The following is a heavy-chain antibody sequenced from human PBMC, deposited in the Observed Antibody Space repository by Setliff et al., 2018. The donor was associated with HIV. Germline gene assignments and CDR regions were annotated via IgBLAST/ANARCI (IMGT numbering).Heavy chain of an antibody. D-gene: IGHD3-10*01. CDR1: GYSFTFYG. CDR2: VSVYNGNT. CDR3: TTPGVGAGAFDI. Sequence: ASVKVSCKASGYSFTFYGLHWVRQAPGQGLEWMGWVSVYNGNTKYAENFQDRLTLTTDASTGTGFMELRGLRSDDTAVYYCTTPGVGAGAFDIWGRGTMVTVSS. J-gene: IGHJ3*02. V-gene: IGHV1-18*04.